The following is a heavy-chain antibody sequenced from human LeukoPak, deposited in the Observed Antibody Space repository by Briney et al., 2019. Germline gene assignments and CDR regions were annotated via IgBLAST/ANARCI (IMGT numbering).Heavy chain of an antibody. D-gene: IGHD1-26*01. CDR1: GFTFTNYG. CDR2: ISHDGSDN. J-gene: IGHJ3*02. V-gene: IGHV3-30*18. CDR3: AKDKFRGDIVGATFGALDI. Sequence: PGGSLRLSCSASGFTFTNYGMNWVRQAPGKGLEWVAVISHDGSDNYYADSVKGRISISRDNSEKILYLQMNSLRAEDTAVYYCAKDKFRGDIVGATFGALDIWGQGTMVTVSS.